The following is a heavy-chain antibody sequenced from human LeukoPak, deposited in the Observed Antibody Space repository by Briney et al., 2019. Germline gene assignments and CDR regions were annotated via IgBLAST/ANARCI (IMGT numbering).Heavy chain of an antibody. J-gene: IGHJ4*02. D-gene: IGHD1-14*01. V-gene: IGHV3-74*01. CDR1: GYTFSDYW. CDR3: IRDFRIADF. Sequence: GGSLRLPCIGSGYTFSDYWIHWVRQAPGKGLVWVSRIGGGGRNTNYADSVKGRFTVSRDNAKNTVYLQMNSLSAEDTAVYYCIRDFRIADFWGQGTLVTVSS. CDR2: IGGGGRNT.